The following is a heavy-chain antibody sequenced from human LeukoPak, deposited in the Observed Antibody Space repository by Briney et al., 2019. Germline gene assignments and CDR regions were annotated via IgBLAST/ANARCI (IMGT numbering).Heavy chain of an antibody. V-gene: IGHV3-48*04. CDR2: ISGSGSTI. CDR1: GFAFSDYS. J-gene: IGHJ4*02. D-gene: IGHD5-18*01. CDR3: ARRAYSYYVNY. Sequence: GGSLRLSCAASGFAFSDYSFHWVRQAPGKGLEWISYISGSGSTIYYADSVKGRFTISRDNAKNSLYLQMNSLRAEDTAVYYCARRAYSYYVNYWGQGTLVTVSS.